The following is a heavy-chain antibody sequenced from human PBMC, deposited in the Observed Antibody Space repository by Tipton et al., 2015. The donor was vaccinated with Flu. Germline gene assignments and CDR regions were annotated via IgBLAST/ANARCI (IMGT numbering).Heavy chain of an antibody. V-gene: IGHV4-59*01. J-gene: IGHJ6*02. CDR3: ARSMVGIFGVVEGCHGMDV. CDR2: SYYSGSP. D-gene: IGHD3-3*01. CDR1: GGSMSSYY. Sequence: TLSLTCTVSGGSMSSYYWSWIRQSPGKGLEWIGNSYYSGSPNYDPSLKSRVTISVDMSKNHFSLKLNSVTAADTAVYYCARSMVGIFGVVEGCHGMDVWGQGTTVSVSS.